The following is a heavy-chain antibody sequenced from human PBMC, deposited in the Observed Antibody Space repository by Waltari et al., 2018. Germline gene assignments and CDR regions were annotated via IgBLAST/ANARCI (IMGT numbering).Heavy chain of an antibody. V-gene: IGHV5-51*01. D-gene: IGHD6-13*01. J-gene: IGHJ6*02. Sequence: EVQLVQSGAEVKRPGESLKISCKGSGYSFTSYWIGWVRQMPRKGLEWMGIIYPGDSDTRYSPSFQGQVTISADKSISTAYLQWSSLKASDTAMYYCARLVSSSSPGIDGMDVWGQGTTVTVSS. CDR3: ARLVSSSSPGIDGMDV. CDR2: IYPGDSDT. CDR1: GYSFTSYW.